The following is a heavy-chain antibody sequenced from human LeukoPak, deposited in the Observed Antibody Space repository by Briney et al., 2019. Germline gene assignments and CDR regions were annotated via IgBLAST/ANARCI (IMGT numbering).Heavy chain of an antibody. D-gene: IGHD2-21*01. CDR2: VNPDGNEK. V-gene: IGHV3-7*01. J-gene: IGHJ4*02. CDR3: AKDFRIGYSAHFDY. Sequence: GGSLRLSCAASGFIFSSYWMSWVRQAPGKGLEWVAKVNPDGNEKYYVDSVRGRFTISKDNPKNSVYLQMDSLKAEDTAVYYCAKDFRIGYSAHFDYWGQGALVTVSS. CDR1: GFIFSSYW.